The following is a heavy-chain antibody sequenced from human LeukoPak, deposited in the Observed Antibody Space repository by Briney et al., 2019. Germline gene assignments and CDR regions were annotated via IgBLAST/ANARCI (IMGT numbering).Heavy chain of an antibody. CDR3: AKPQAIAARPYFDY. CDR1: GFTFSSYG. Sequence: GGSLRLSCAASGFTFSSYGMHWVRQAPGKGLEWVSAISGSGGSTYYADSVKGRFTISRDNSKNTLYLQMNSLRAEDTAVYYCAKPQAIAARPYFDYWGQGTLVTVSS. D-gene: IGHD6-6*01. J-gene: IGHJ4*02. V-gene: IGHV3-23*01. CDR2: ISGSGGST.